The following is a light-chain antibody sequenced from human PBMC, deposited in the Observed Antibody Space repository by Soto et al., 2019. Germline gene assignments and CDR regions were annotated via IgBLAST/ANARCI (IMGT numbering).Light chain of an antibody. CDR2: TAY. Sequence: DIPMTQSPSSLSASVGDSVTLTCRASQRLFSFLNWYQQAPGRAPKLLISTAYKLQSGVPSRFSGSESGTEFTLTIRSLQPEDFAIYFCQQTYSAPFTFGPGTKVDVK. J-gene: IGKJ3*01. V-gene: IGKV1-39*01. CDR3: QQTYSAPFT. CDR1: QRLFSF.